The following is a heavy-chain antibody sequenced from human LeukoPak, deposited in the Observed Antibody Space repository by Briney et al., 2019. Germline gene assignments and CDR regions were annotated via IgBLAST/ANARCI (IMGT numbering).Heavy chain of an antibody. V-gene: IGHV1-2*02. CDR3: ARDFLNYFDY. CDR1: GYTFTSYG. CDR2: INPNSGGT. Sequence: ASVKVSCKASGYTFTSYGISWVRQAPGQGLEWMGWINPNSGGTNYAQKFQGRVTMTRDTSISTAYMELSRLRSDDTAVYYCARDFLNYFDYWGQGTLVTVSS. J-gene: IGHJ4*02. D-gene: IGHD2/OR15-2a*01.